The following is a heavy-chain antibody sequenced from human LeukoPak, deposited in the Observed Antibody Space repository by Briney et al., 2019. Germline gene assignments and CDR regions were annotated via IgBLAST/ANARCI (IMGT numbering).Heavy chain of an antibody. V-gene: IGHV3-30*18. D-gene: IGHD3-3*01. Sequence: GRSLRLSCAASGFTFSSYGMHWVRQAPGKGLEWVAVISYDGSNKYYADSVKGRFTISRDNSKHTLYLQMNSLRAEDTAVYYCAKADYDFWSGYSILGDYWGQGTLVTVSS. CDR1: GFTFSSYG. J-gene: IGHJ4*02. CDR2: ISYDGSNK. CDR3: AKADYDFWSGYSILGDY.